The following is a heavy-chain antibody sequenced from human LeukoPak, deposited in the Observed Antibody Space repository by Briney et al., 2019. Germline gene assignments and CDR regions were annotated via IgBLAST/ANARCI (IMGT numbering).Heavy chain of an antibody. CDR3: AKRPAAVRGVIPYLDY. V-gene: IGHV3-23*01. D-gene: IGHD3-10*02. Sequence: GGALRLSWAGSGFMFSSFSMSWVRHVPGKGVGWVSTISAGGSTYYAHSVKGRFTISRDNSKNTLFLQMHSLRAEDTAIYYCAKRPAAVRGVIPYLDYWGQGTLVTVSS. CDR2: ISAGGST. CDR1: GFMFSSFS. J-gene: IGHJ4*02.